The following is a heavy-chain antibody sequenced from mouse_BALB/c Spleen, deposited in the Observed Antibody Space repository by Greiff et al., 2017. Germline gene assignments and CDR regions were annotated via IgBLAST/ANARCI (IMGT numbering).Heavy chain of an antibody. D-gene: IGHD2-2*01. CDR2: ISSGGST. CDR1: GFTFSSYA. J-gene: IGHJ3*01. Sequence: EVMLVESGGGLVKPGGSLKLSCAASGFTFSSYAMSWVRQTPEKRLEWVASISSGGSTYYSDSVKGRFTISRDNARNILYLRMSSLRSEDTAMYYCARVGYDAWFAYWGQGTLVTVSA. CDR3: ARVGYDAWFAY. V-gene: IGHV5-6-5*01.